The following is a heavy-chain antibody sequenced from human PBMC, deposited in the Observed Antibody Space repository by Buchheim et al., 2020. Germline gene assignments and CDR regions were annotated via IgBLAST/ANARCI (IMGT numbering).Heavy chain of an antibody. CDR2: IYTSGST. D-gene: IGHD3-16*01. V-gene: IGHV4-61*02. CDR3: ARDPGPGGWFDP. Sequence: QVQLQESGPGLVKPSQTLSLTCTVSGGSISSGSYYWSWIRQPAGKGLEWIGRIYTSGSTNYNPSLKSPVTITVDPSKNQFSLKLSSVTAADTAVYYCARDPGPGGWFDPWGQGTL. CDR1: GGSISSGSYY. J-gene: IGHJ5*02.